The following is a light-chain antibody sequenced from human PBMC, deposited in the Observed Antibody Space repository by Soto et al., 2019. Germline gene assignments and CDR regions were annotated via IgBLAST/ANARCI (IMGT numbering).Light chain of an antibody. J-gene: IGKJ1*01. CDR2: DAS. Sequence: IVLPQSPGTLSLSPGDRATLSCRASQRVSARYLAWYQQKPGQAPRLLIYDASNRATGIPARFSGSGSGTDFTLTISSLEPEDFAVYYCQQRSNWTWTFGQGTKVDIK. CDR1: QRVSARY. V-gene: IGKV3-11*01. CDR3: QQRSNWTWT.